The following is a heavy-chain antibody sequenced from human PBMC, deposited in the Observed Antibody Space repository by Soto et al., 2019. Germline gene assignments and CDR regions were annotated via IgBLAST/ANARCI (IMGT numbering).Heavy chain of an antibody. CDR3: ARGGGVVVIISHDAFDI. J-gene: IGHJ3*02. V-gene: IGHV4-31*03. Sequence: PSETLSLSCTVSGGSISSGGYYWSWIRQHPGKGLEWIGYIYYSGSTYYNPSLKSRVTISVDTSKNQFSLKLSSVTAADTAVYYCARGGGVVVIISHDAFDIWGQGTMVTVSS. CDR1: GGSISSGGYY. CDR2: IYYSGST. D-gene: IGHD3-22*01.